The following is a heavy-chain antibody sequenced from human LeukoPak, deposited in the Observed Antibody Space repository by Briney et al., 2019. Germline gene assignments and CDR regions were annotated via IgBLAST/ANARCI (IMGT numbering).Heavy chain of an antibody. V-gene: IGHV4-30-4*08. CDR3: ARGQRNYGLCFDY. D-gene: IGHD1-7*01. J-gene: IGHJ4*02. CDR2: IYYSGST. CDR1: GGSISSGDYY. Sequence: PSETLSLTCTVSGGSISSGDYYWSWIRQPPGKGLEWIGYIYYSGSTYYNPSLKSRVTISVDTSKNQFSLKLSSVTAADTAVYYCARGQRNYGLCFDYWGQGTLVTVSS.